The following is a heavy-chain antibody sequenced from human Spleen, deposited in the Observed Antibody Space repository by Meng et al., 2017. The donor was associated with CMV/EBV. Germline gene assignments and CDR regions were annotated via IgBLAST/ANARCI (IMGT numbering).Heavy chain of an antibody. CDR3: ARAQASYEFWSGWNY. Sequence: SETLSLTCDVYGGSFSGYYWSWIRQPPGKGLEWIGEINHTGRTNYNPSLTSRVTISVDTSKNRFSLKLSSVTAADTAVYYCARAQASYEFWSGWNYWGQGTLVTVSS. CDR2: INHTGRT. CDR1: GGSFSGYY. D-gene: IGHD3-3*01. V-gene: IGHV4-34*01. J-gene: IGHJ4*02.